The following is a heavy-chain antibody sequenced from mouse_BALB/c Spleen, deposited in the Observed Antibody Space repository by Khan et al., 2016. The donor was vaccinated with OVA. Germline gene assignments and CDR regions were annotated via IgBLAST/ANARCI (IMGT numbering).Heavy chain of an antibody. CDR3: ARSTWYFDV. CDR1: GYSFTGYN. V-gene: IGHV1-39*01. Sequence: VQLKQSGPELEKPGASVKISCKVSGYSFTGYNMNWVKQSNGKSLEWIGNIDPYYGGISYNQKFKGKATLTVDKSSSTAYMQLKGLTSEDSAVYYCARSTWYFDVWGAGTTVTVSS. CDR2: IDPYYGGI. J-gene: IGHJ1*01.